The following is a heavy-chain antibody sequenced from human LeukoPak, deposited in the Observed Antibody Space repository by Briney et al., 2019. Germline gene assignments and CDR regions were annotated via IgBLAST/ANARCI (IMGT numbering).Heavy chain of an antibody. CDR1: GVSISSGGYY. J-gene: IGHJ4*02. Sequence: SETLSLACTVSGVSISSGGYYWSWIRQHPGKGLEWIGYIYYSGSTYYNPSLKSRVTISVDTSKNQFSLKLSSVTAADTAVYYCARAAAAGTRYWGQGTLLSLSS. CDR3: ARAAAAGTRY. D-gene: IGHD6-13*01. CDR2: IYYSGST. V-gene: IGHV4-31*03.